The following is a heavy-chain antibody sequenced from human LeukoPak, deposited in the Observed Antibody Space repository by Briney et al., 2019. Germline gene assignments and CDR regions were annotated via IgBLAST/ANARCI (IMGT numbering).Heavy chain of an antibody. CDR1: GYSFTSYW. J-gene: IGHJ4*02. Sequence: GESLKISCKGSGYSFTSYWIGWVRQMPGKGLEWMGIIYPGDSDTRYSPSFQGQVTISADKSISTAYLQWSSLKASDTAMYYCARLGYCCSTSSYSPARFDYWGQGTLVTVSS. V-gene: IGHV5-51*01. CDR2: IYPGDSDT. D-gene: IGHD2-2*01. CDR3: ARLGYCCSTSSYSPARFDY.